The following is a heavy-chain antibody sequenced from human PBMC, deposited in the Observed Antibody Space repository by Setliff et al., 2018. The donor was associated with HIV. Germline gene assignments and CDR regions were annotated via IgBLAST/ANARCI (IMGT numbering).Heavy chain of an antibody. D-gene: IGHD1-1*01. CDR1: GGSISSGSYY. CDR2: IYTSGST. CDR3: ARGGDGYNPGGGTFDH. J-gene: IGHJ4*02. Sequence: PSETLSLTCTVSGGSISSGSYYWSWIRQPAGKGLEWIGRIYTSGSTNYNPSLKSRVTISVDTSKNQFSLKLSSVTAADTAVYYCARGGDGYNPGGGTFDHWGQGTLVTVSS. V-gene: IGHV4-61*02.